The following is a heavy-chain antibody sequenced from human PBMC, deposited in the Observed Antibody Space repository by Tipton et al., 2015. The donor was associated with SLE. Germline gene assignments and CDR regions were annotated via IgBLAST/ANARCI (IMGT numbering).Heavy chain of an antibody. Sequence: TLSLTCTVSGVSIRTYYWSWIRQSPGKGLEWIGYTYYSGNTNYNPSLKSRVIISDDTSRNHFSLKLRSVTAADTAVYYCASTVGGNSVMSTFDYWGQGTLVTVSS. D-gene: IGHD4-23*01. CDR3: ASTVGGNSVMSTFDY. J-gene: IGHJ4*02. V-gene: IGHV4-59*01. CDR1: GVSIRTYY. CDR2: TYYSGNT.